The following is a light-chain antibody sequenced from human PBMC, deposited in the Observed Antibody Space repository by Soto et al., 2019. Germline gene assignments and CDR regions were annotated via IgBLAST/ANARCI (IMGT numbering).Light chain of an antibody. CDR2: DAS. Sequence: EIVLTQSPATVSLSPGERATLSCRASQSLSTYLAWYQQKPGQAPRLLIYDASNRATGIPPRFSGSGSGTDFTLTISSLEPEDFAVYYCQQYVTSSPRTFGQGTKVEIK. J-gene: IGKJ1*01. CDR1: QSLSTY. V-gene: IGKV3-11*01. CDR3: QQYVTSSPRT.